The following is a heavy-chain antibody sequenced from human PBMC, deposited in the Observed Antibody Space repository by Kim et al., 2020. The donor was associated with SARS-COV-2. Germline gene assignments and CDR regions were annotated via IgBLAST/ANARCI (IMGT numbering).Heavy chain of an antibody. J-gene: IGHJ5*02. Sequence: SETLSLTCAVSGGSISSSNWWSWVRQPPGKGLEWIGEIYHSGSTNYNPSLKSRVTISVDKSKNQFSLKLSSVTAAATAVYYCARDRSYGVRGVNYNWFDPWGQGTLVTVSS. CDR2: IYHSGST. D-gene: IGHD3-10*01. CDR3: ARDRSYGVRGVNYNWFDP. CDR1: GGSISSSNW. V-gene: IGHV4-4*02.